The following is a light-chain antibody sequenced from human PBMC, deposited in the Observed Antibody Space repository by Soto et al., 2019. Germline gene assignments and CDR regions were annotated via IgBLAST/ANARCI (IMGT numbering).Light chain of an antibody. CDR1: SSNIGENS. J-gene: IGLJ3*02. Sequence: QSALTQKPSASATPGQRVSISCSGSSSNIGENSVTWYQQFPGTAPKVLIYSDDQRPSGVSDRFSASKSGTSASLAISGLQSEDAADYYCAAWYDNLDGWVFGGGTKLTVL. V-gene: IGLV1-44*01. CDR2: SDD. CDR3: AAWYDNLDGWV.